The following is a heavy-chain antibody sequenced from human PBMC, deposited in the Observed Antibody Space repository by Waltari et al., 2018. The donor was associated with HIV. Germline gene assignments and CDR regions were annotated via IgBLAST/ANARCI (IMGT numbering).Heavy chain of an antibody. Sequence: QVQLVQSGAEVKKPGSSVKVSCKASGGTFSSYAISWVRQAPGQGLEWMGRIIPILGIANYAQKFQGRVTITADKSTSTAYMELSSLRSEDTAVYYCARDRRDGGNLRWWWFDPWGQGTLVTVSS. CDR1: GGTFSSYA. D-gene: IGHD2-21*01. V-gene: IGHV1-69*04. CDR2: IIPILGIA. J-gene: IGHJ5*02. CDR3: ARDRRDGGNLRWWWFDP.